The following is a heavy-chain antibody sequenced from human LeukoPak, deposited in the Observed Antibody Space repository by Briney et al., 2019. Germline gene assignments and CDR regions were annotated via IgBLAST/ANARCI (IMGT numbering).Heavy chain of an antibody. D-gene: IGHD1-26*01. CDR3: ARDPPQYSGSYFDY. CDR2: IYHSGST. V-gene: IGHV4-38-2*02. J-gene: IGHJ4*02. Sequence: SETLSLTCTVSGYSISSGYYWGWIRQPPGKGLEWIGSIYHSGSTYYNPSLKSRVTISVDTSKNQFSLKLSSVTAADTAVYYCARDPPQYSGSYFDYWGQGTLVTVSS. CDR1: GYSISSGYY.